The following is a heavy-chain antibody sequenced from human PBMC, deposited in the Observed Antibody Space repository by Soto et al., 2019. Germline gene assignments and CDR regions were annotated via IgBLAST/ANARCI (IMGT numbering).Heavy chain of an antibody. CDR3: AKLPPLRGDYVTNWFDP. D-gene: IGHD4-17*01. V-gene: IGHV3-23*01. Sequence: GGSLRLSCAASGFTFSSYAMSWVRQAPGKGLEWVSAISGSGGSTYYADSVKGRFTISRDNSKNTLYPQMNSLRAEDTAVYYCAKLPPLRGDYVTNWFDPWGQGTLVTVSS. CDR1: GFTFSSYA. J-gene: IGHJ5*02. CDR2: ISGSGGST.